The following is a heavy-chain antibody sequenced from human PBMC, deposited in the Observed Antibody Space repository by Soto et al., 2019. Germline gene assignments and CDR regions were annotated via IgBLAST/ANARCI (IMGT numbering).Heavy chain of an antibody. V-gene: IGHV3-53*01. J-gene: IGHJ5*02. D-gene: IGHD1-26*01. CDR1: GLIVSVTD. CDR3: GREGRQTGIKGGGWCGP. CDR2: TNADGTT. Sequence: EVQLVESGGGLIQPGGSLSLSCVASGLIVSVTDMSWVRQAPGKGLEWVAVTNADGTTEYADSVKGRFAISRDNSLNPMYLEMSSLRVEDTAMYFCGREGRQTGIKGGGWCGPWGQGALVTVSS.